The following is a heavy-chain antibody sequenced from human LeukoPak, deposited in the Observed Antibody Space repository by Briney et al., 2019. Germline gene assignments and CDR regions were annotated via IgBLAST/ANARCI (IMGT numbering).Heavy chain of an antibody. V-gene: IGHV3-7*01. D-gene: IGHD4-17*01. Sequence: GGSLRLSCAASGFGFSDYWMSWVRQSPGKWLEWVANIKVDGSENYYVDSVKGRFIISRDNAKNSLFLHMNSLRAEDTAVYFCARDGRSSDYGDYFYFDLWGRGTLVTVSS. CDR1: GFGFSDYW. CDR3: ARDGRSSDYGDYFYFDL. CDR2: IKVDGSEN. J-gene: IGHJ2*01.